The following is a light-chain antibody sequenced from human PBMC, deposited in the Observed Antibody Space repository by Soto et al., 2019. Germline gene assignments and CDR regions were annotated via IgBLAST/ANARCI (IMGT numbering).Light chain of an antibody. CDR3: TSYTSSSTLL. CDR2: EVS. Sequence: QSALTQPPSASGSPGQSVTISCTGTSRDVGAYDYVCWYQQHPGKAPKLMIYEVSNRPSGVSGRFSASKSANTASLTISGLQAEDEADYYCTSYTSSSTLLIGGGTKLTVL. J-gene: IGLJ2*01. V-gene: IGLV2-14*01. CDR1: SRDVGAYDY.